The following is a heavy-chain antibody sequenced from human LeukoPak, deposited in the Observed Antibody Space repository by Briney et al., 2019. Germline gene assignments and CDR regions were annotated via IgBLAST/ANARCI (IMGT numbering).Heavy chain of an antibody. CDR1: GFTFSSYG. Sequence: GGSLRLSCAASGFTFSSYGMHWVRQAPGKGLEWVAVISYDGSNKYYADSVKGRFIISRDNSKNTLYLQMNSLRAEDTAVYYCAKDGGWWELLGGFLDYWGQGTLVTVSS. CDR3: AKDGGWWELLGGFLDY. J-gene: IGHJ4*02. CDR2: ISYDGSNK. D-gene: IGHD1-26*01. V-gene: IGHV3-30*18.